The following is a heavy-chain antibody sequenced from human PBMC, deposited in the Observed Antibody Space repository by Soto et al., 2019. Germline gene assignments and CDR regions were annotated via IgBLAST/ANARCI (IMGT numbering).Heavy chain of an antibody. Sequence: LRLSCAASGFTFSSYGMHWVHQAPGKGLEWVAVIWYDGSNKYYADSVKGRFTISRDNSKNTLYLQMNSLRAEDTAVYYCARDGATIFGVVIPMDVWGQGTTVTVSS. CDR3: ARDGATIFGVVIPMDV. V-gene: IGHV3-33*01. CDR2: IWYDGSNK. D-gene: IGHD3-3*01. CDR1: GFTFSSYG. J-gene: IGHJ6*02.